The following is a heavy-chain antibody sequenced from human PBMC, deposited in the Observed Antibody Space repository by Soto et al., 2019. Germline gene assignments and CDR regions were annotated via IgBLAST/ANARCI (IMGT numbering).Heavy chain of an antibody. CDR3: AIFRSGYYDFWSGYPPD. Sequence: GGSLRLSCAVPKFTFGDYWMSWVRQAPGKGLEWVSNIKQDGSDRNYADSVKGRFTISRDYAGNSMYLQMNGLRAEDTAVYYCAIFRSGYYDFWSGYPPDWGQGTLVTVSS. CDR1: KFTFGDYW. D-gene: IGHD3-3*01. CDR2: IKQDGSDR. V-gene: IGHV3-7*03. J-gene: IGHJ4*02.